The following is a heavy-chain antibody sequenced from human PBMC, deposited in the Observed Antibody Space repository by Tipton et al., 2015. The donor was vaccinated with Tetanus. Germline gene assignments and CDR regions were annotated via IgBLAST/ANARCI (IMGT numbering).Heavy chain of an antibody. V-gene: IGHV1-69*01. J-gene: IGHJ4*02. CDR1: GGAFSSYA. Sequence: QSGPEVKKPGSSVKVSCKASGGAFSSYAISWVRQAPGQGLEWMGGIIPIFGTANYAQRFQGRVTITADESTSTAYMELSSLRSEDTAVYYCARVPYYYERGPFDYWGQGTLVTVSS. CDR2: IIPIFGTA. D-gene: IGHD3-10*02. CDR3: ARVPYYYERGPFDY.